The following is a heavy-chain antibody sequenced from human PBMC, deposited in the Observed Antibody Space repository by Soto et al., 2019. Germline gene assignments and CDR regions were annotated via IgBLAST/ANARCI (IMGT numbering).Heavy chain of an antibody. CDR1: GFTFGDYA. V-gene: IGHV3-49*04. J-gene: IGHJ4*02. Sequence: GSLRLSCTASGFTFGDYAMSWVRQAPGKGLEWVGFIRSKAYGGTTEYAASVKGRFTISRDDSKSIAYLQMNSLKTEDTAVYYCTRDRQDTAMVFDYWGQGTLVTVSS. CDR2: IRSKAYGGTT. D-gene: IGHD5-18*01. CDR3: TRDRQDTAMVFDY.